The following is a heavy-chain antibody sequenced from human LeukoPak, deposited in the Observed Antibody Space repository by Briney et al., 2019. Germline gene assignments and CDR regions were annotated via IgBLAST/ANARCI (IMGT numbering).Heavy chain of an antibody. J-gene: IGHJ4*02. V-gene: IGHV3-9*01. CDR1: GFTFDDYA. Sequence: GRSLRLSCAASGFTFDDYAMHWIRQAPGKGLEWVSGISWSSGSIGYADSVKGRFTISRDNAKNSLYLQMNSLRAEDTALYYCAKALYSYGLDYWGQGTLVTVSS. CDR2: ISWSSGSI. D-gene: IGHD5-18*01. CDR3: AKALYSYGLDY.